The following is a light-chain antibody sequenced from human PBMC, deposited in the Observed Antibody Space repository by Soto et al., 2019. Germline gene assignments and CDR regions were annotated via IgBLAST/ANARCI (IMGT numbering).Light chain of an antibody. CDR1: SSNIGAGYD. CDR2: GNK. CDR3: QSYDSSLSVSYV. J-gene: IGLJ1*01. Sequence: QSFLTQPPSVSGAPGQRVTISCAGSSSNIGAGYDVHWYQQRPGTAPKLLIYGNKNRPSGVPDRFSGSKSGTSASLAITGLQAEDEADYYCQSYDSSLSVSYVFGTGTKV. V-gene: IGLV1-40*01.